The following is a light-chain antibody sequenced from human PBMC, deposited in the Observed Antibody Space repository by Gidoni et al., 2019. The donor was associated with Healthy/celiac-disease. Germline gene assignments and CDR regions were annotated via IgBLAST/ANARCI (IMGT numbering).Light chain of an antibody. J-gene: IGKJ3*01. CDR3: QQYGSSTGLFT. V-gene: IGKV3-20*01. CDR2: GAS. CDR1: QSVSSSY. Sequence: EIVLTQSPGTLSLSPGERATLSCRASQSVSSSYLAWYQQKPGQAPRLLIYGASSRATGIPDRFSGSGSGTDFTLTISRLEPEDFAVYYCQQYGSSTGLFTFXPXTKVDIK.